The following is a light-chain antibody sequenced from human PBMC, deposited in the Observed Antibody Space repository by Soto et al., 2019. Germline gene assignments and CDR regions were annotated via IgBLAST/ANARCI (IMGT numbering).Light chain of an antibody. CDR1: QSVSSSF. Sequence: EIVLTQSPGTLSLSPGERATLSCRASQSVSSSFFAWYQQKPGQAPRLLIYGSSNRATGIPDRFSGSGSGTEFTLTISSLQSEDFAVYYCQQYNNWPPLTFGGGTKVDIK. CDR2: GSS. V-gene: IGKV3-20*01. J-gene: IGKJ4*01. CDR3: QQYNNWPPLT.